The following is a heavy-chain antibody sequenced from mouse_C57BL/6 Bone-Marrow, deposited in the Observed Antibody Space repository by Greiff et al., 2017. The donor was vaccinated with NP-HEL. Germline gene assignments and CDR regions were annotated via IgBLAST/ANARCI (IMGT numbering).Heavy chain of an antibody. CDR2: IWSGGST. D-gene: IGHD2-4*01. J-gene: IGHJ4*01. CDR1: GFSLTSYG. Sequence: QVQLQQSGPGLVQPSQSLSISCTVSGFSLTSYGVHWVRQPPGKGLEWLGVIWSGGSTDYNAAFITRLSTIKDNSKSHVFFKMNSLQADDTAIYYCAKNYDYNVGAMDYWGQGTSVTVSS. CDR3: AKNYDYNVGAMDY. V-gene: IGHV2-4*01.